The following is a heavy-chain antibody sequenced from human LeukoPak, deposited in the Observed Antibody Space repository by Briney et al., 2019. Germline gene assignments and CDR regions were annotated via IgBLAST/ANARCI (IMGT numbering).Heavy chain of an antibody. D-gene: IGHD3-10*01. CDR2: ISSSGSTI. Sequence: GGSLRLSCAASGFTFSDYYMSWIRQAPGKGLEWVSYISSSGSTIYYADSVKGRFTISRDNAKNSLYLQMNSLRAEDTAVYYCVGTPGSYYNPEFDYWGQGTLVTVSS. J-gene: IGHJ4*02. CDR3: VGTPGSYYNPEFDY. CDR1: GFTFSDYY. V-gene: IGHV3-11*01.